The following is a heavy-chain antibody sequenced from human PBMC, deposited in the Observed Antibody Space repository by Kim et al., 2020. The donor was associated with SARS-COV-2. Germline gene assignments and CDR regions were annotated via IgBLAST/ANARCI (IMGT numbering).Heavy chain of an antibody. CDR2: AYYTGKT. J-gene: IGHJ4*02. Sequence: SETLSLTCTVSVGPFISSGYYWAWIRKPPGRGLDWIGSAYYTGKTNYTRPLKSRVTKSVDTSKNQFSLKLSSVTAADTAVYYCARHFRGTSIRFLGLFQLDYWGQGILVTVSS. D-gene: IGHD3-3*01. CDR3: ARHFRGTSIRFLGLFQLDY. V-gene: IGHV4-39*01. CDR1: VGPFISSGYY.